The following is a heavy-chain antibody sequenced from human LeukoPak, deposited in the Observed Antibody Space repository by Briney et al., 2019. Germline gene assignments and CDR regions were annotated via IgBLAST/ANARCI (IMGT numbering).Heavy chain of an antibody. CDR2: IWYDGSNK. V-gene: IGHV3-33*01. CDR1: GFTFSSYG. CDR3: ARDSSPWYYYDRSGSNGFDP. D-gene: IGHD3-22*01. Sequence: PGGSLRLSCAASGFTFSSYGMHWVRQAPGKGLEWVAVIWYDGSNKYYVDSVKGRFTISRDNSKNTLFLQMNSLRAEDTAVYYCARDSSPWYYYDRSGSNGFDPWGQGTLVTVSS. J-gene: IGHJ5*02.